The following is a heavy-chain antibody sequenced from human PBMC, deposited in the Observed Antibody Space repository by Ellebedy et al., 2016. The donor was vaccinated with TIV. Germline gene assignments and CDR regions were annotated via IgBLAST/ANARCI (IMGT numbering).Heavy chain of an antibody. V-gene: IGHV3-23*01. CDR2: ISGSGGST. CDR3: AKIIVATMVDAFDI. CDR1: GFTFSDYY. J-gene: IGHJ3*02. D-gene: IGHD5-12*01. Sequence: GGSLRLSCAASGFTFSDYYMSWIRQAPGKGLEWVSTISGSGGSTYYADSVKGRFTISRDNSKNTLYLQMNSLRAEDTAVYYCAKIIVATMVDAFDIWGQGTMVTVSS.